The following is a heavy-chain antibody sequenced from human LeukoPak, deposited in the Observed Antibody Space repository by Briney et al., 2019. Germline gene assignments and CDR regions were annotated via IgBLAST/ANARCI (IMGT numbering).Heavy chain of an antibody. V-gene: IGHV4-38-2*02. Sequence: SETLSLTCTVSHYSISSNYYWGWIRQPPGKGLEWIGSIYHSGSTYYNPSLKSRVTISVDTSKNQFSLKLTSVTAADTAVYYCARGDPFDYWGQGTLVTVSS. CDR2: IYHSGST. CDR3: ARGDPFDY. J-gene: IGHJ4*02. CDR1: HYSISSNYY.